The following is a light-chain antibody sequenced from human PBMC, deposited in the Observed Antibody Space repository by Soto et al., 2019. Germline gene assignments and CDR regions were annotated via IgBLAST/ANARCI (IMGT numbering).Light chain of an antibody. Sequence: QSVLTQPPSVSAAPGQKVTISCSGSSSNIGNNYVSSYQQLPGTAPKLLIYDNNNRPSGIPDRFSGSKSGTSATLGITGLQTGDEADYYCGTWDSSLSAVVFGGGTKLTVL. CDR2: DNN. J-gene: IGLJ2*01. CDR3: GTWDSSLSAVV. CDR1: SSNIGNNY. V-gene: IGLV1-51*01.